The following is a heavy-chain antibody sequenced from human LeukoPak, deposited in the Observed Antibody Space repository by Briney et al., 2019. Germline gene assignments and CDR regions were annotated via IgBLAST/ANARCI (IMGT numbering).Heavy chain of an antibody. CDR3: ARRQGTTLSIDY. CDR1: GYTFNTYG. V-gene: IGHV1-18*01. CDR2: INAYNGNT. Sequence: ASVKVSCKASGYTFNTYGFSWVRQAPGQGLEWMGWINAYNGNTNYAQKLQGRVTMTTETSTSTAYMELRSLRSDDTAVYYCARRQGTTLSIDYWGQGTLVTVSS. D-gene: IGHD1-1*01. J-gene: IGHJ4*02.